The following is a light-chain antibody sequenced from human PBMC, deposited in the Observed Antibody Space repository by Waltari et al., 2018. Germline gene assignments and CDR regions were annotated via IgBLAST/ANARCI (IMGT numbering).Light chain of an antibody. J-gene: IGLJ3*02. Sequence: QSALTQPASVSGSPGQSITISCTGTDSDIVPYNYVSWYQQHPGRAPQLIIYGVSDRPSGVSNRFSGYKSGHTASLTISGLQAEDEADYYCSSFTRSRTWLFGGGTKVTVL. CDR2: GVS. CDR3: SSFTRSRTWL. V-gene: IGLV2-14*03. CDR1: DSDIVPYNY.